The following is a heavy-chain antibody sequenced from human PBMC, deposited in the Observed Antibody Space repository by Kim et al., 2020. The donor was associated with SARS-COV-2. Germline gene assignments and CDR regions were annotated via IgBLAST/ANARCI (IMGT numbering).Heavy chain of an antibody. J-gene: IGHJ4*02. Sequence: GGSLRLFCAASGFTFSTYTMHWVRQAPGKGLEWVAIISYDGSNKYYADSVKGRFTISRDNSKNTLYLQMNSLRAEDTAVYYCARVGTPYCGGDCYSVLVYWGQGTLVTVSS. CDR2: ISYDGSNK. V-gene: IGHV3-30*04. CDR1: GFTFSTYT. CDR3: ARVGTPYCGGDCYSVLVY. D-gene: IGHD2-21*02.